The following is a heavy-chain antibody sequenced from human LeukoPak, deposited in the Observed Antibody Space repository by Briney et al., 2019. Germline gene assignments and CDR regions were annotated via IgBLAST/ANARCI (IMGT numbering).Heavy chain of an antibody. D-gene: IGHD6-25*01. CDR2: IHNAGRT. J-gene: IGHJ4*01. CDR1: GGSSSGSRT. V-gene: IGHV4-39*06. Sequence: PSETLSFTCTGSGGSSSGSRTWGWVRRPPGKGPEWMGNIHNAGRTASNPSLQSRVHLSLDTSPIHFPLKVKSPTTADTPFYFCTRVLTAAGLDIWGQGVLVSISS. CDR3: TRVLTAAGLDI.